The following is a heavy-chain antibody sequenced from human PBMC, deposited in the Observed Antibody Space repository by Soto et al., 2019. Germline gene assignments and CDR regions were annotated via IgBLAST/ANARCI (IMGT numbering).Heavy chain of an antibody. Sequence: GGSLRLSCAASGFTFSSYSMNWVRQAPGKGLEWVSSISSSSSYIYYADSVKGRFTISRDNAKNSLYLQMNSLRAEDTAVYYCERDGMDDAFDIWGQGTMVTVSS. CDR2: ISSSSSYI. D-gene: IGHD1-20*01. J-gene: IGHJ3*02. CDR1: GFTFSSYS. CDR3: ERDGMDDAFDI. V-gene: IGHV3-21*01.